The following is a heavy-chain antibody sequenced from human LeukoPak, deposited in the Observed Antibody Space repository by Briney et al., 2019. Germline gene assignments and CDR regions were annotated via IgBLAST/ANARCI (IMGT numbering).Heavy chain of an antibody. Sequence: PGGSLRLSCAASGFTFSSYAMHWVRQAPGKGLEWVAVISYDGSNKYYADSVKGRFTISRDNSKNTLYLQMNSLRAEDTAVYYCATTWELRAFDIWGQGTWSPSLQ. V-gene: IGHV3-30-3*01. CDR1: GFTFSSYA. CDR2: ISYDGSNK. CDR3: ATTWELRAFDI. J-gene: IGHJ3*02. D-gene: IGHD1-26*01.